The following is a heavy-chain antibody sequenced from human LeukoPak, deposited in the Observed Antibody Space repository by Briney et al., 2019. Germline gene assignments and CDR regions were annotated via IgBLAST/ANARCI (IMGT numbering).Heavy chain of an antibody. CDR1: GFTFSSYG. D-gene: IGHD3-9*01. CDR3: ARDSRRPEYYDILTGYNVFGY. CDR2: IWYDGSNK. Sequence: SGGSLRLSCAASGFTFSSYGMHWVRQAPGKGLEWVAVIWYDGSNKYYADSVKGRFTISRDNSKNTLYLQMNSLRAEDTAVYYCARDSRRPEYYDILTGYNVFGYWGQGTLVTVSS. V-gene: IGHV3-33*01. J-gene: IGHJ4*02.